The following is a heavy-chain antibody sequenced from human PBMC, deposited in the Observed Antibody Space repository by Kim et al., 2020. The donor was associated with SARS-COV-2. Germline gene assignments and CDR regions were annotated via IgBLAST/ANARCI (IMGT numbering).Heavy chain of an antibody. CDR1: GGTFSSYA. J-gene: IGHJ5*02. V-gene: IGHV1-69*13. D-gene: IGHD4-17*01. CDR3: FSFETPVTNRGGWFDP. Sequence: SVKVSCKASGGTFSSYAISWVRQAPGQGLEWMGGIIPIFGTANYAQKFQGSVPFTADESMSTAYMELSSLSSADTAVYYCFSFETPVTNRGGWFDPWGQ. CDR2: IIPIFGTA.